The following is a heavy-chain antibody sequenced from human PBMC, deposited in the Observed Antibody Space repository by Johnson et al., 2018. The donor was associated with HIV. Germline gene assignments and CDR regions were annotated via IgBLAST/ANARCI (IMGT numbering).Heavy chain of an antibody. CDR1: GFTFSSYW. V-gene: IGHV3-7*01. D-gene: IGHD2-21*01. Sequence: VQLVESGGGLVQPGGSLRLSCAASGFTFSSYWMSWVRQAPGKGLEWVANIKQDGSEKYYVDSVKGRFTISRDNAKNTLYLEMNSLRAWDTAVYYCARGGGCGGDCYSGYDAFDIWGQGTMVNVSS. J-gene: IGHJ3*02. CDR2: IKQDGSEK. CDR3: ARGGGCGGDCYSGYDAFDI.